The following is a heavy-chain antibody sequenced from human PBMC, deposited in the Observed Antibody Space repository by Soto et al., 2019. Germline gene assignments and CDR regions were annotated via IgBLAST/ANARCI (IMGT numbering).Heavy chain of an antibody. J-gene: IGHJ4*02. CDR2: ISGDGTTI. D-gene: IGHD3-3*01. CDR3: AIEYYRLWTGYYNDH. Sequence: EVQLVESGGDSVQPGGSLRLSCAASGFPFSSYCMHWVRHTPGKGLEWVSRISGDGTTIYYADSVTGRFTVSRDNANTALSLQVRGLGPEDTAVYYCAIEYYRLWTGYYNDHCDQGALVSVSS. CDR1: GFPFSSYC. V-gene: IGHV3-74*01.